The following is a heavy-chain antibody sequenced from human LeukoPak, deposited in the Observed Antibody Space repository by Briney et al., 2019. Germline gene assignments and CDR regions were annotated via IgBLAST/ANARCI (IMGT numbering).Heavy chain of an antibody. J-gene: IGHJ6*03. Sequence: GGSLRLSCAASGFTFSSYEMNWVRQAPGKGLVWVSRINSDGSSTSYADSVKGRFTISRDNSKNTLYLQMNSLRAEDTAVYYCARVEDYYGSGSYHYYMDVWGKGTTVTISS. CDR3: ARVEDYYGSGSYHYYMDV. CDR2: INSDGSST. CDR1: GFTFSSYE. D-gene: IGHD3-10*01. V-gene: IGHV3-74*01.